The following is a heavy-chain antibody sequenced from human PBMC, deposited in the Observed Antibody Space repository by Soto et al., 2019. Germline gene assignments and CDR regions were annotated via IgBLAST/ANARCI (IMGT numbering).Heavy chain of an antibody. CDR1: GGTFSSYA. D-gene: IGHD2-21*01. J-gene: IGHJ6*02. CDR2: IIPIFGTA. V-gene: IGHV1-69*13. CDR3: ARVPRVKLFPQTYGMDV. Sequence: SVKVSCKASGGTFSSYAISWVRQAPGQGLEWMGGIIPIFGTANYAQKFQGRVTITADESTSTAYMELSSLRSEDTAVYYCARVPRVKLFPQTYGMDVWGQGTKVTVSS.